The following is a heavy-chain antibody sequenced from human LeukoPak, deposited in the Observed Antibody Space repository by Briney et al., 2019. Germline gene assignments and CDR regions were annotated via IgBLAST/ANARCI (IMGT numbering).Heavy chain of an antibody. CDR3: ARDLPRGYSYGYYYYYGMDV. J-gene: IGHJ6*02. Sequence: PGGSLRLSCAASGFTFSSYWMHWVRRAPGKGLAWVSRINSDGSSTSYADSVKGRFTISRDNAKNALYLQLYSLRAEDTAVYYCARDLPRGYSYGYYYYYGMDVWGQGTTVTVSS. V-gene: IGHV3-74*01. D-gene: IGHD5-18*01. CDR1: GFTFSSYW. CDR2: INSDGSST.